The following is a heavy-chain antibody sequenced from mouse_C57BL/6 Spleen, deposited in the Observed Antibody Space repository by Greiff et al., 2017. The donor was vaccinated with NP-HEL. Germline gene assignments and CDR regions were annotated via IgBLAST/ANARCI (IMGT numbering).Heavy chain of an antibody. Sequence: VQVVESGGGLVKPGGSLKLSCAASGFTFSSYAMSWVRQTPEKRLEWVATISDGGSYTYYPDNVKGRFTISRDNAKNNLYLQMSHLKSEDTAMYYCARGGGAMDYWGQGTSVTVSS. V-gene: IGHV5-4*01. CDR2: ISDGGSYT. CDR3: ARGGGAMDY. J-gene: IGHJ4*01. CDR1: GFTFSSYA.